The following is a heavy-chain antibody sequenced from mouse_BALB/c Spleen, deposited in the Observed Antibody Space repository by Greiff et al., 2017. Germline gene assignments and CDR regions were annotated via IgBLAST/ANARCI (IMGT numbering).Heavy chain of an antibody. CDR3: ARNWGVYAMDY. D-gene: IGHD4-1*01. CDR2: ILPGSGST. Sequence: QVQLQQSGAELMKPGASVKISCKATGYTFSSYWIEWVKQRPGHGLEWIGEILPGSGSTNYNEKFKGKATFTADTSSNTAYMQLSSLTSEDSAVYYCARNWGVYAMDYWGQGTSVTVSS. CDR1: GYTFSSYW. V-gene: IGHV1-9*01. J-gene: IGHJ4*01.